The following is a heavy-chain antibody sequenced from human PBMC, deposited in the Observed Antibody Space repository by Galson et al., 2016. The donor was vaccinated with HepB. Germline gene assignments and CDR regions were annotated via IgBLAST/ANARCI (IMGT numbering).Heavy chain of an antibody. V-gene: IGHV1-18*01. CDR3: ARGHDYGGNNDY. D-gene: IGHD4-23*01. J-gene: IGHJ4*02. Sequence: SVKVSCKASGYTFTNCGISWVRQAPGQGLEWMGWISAYNGNTNYVQKFQGRVSMTIERSTSTAYMALRSLRSDDTAVYYCARGHDYGGNNDYWGQGTLVTVSS. CDR1: GYTFTNCG. CDR2: ISAYNGNT.